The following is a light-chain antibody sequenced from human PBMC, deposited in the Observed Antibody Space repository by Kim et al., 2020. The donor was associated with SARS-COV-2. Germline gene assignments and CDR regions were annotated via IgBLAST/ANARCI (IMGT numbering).Light chain of an antibody. J-gene: IGLJ2*01. CDR3: QAWDSSIVV. V-gene: IGLV3-1*01. CDR2: QDS. Sequence: SRSTGQSASITSAGDTFGVKSAFWYHRNPGQPPGLVIYQDSKRPSGIPERFSGSNSGNTAPLTISGTQAMDEADYYCQAWDSSIVVFGGGTQLTVL. CDR1: TFGVKS.